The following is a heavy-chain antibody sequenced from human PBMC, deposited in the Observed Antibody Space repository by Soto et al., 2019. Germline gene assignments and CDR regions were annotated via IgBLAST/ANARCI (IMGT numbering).Heavy chain of an antibody. CDR2: IIPVLGTT. J-gene: IGHJ4*02. D-gene: IGHD2-21*02. CDR1: GVSFTTFS. V-gene: IGHV1-69*01. Sequence: QVRLVQSGTEVKRPGSSVRVSCKASGVSFTTFSTSWVQQAPGQGLEWMGGIIPVLGTTDYAQKFKGRVTIIADESTNTIYMELSSLRSEDTALYYCARGGGPCWGGSDCYPVVYWGQGTLVTVSS. CDR3: ARGGGPCWGGSDCYPVVY.